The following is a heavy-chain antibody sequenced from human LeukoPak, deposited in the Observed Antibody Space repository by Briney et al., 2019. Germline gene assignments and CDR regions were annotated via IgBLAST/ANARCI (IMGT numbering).Heavy chain of an antibody. CDR2: INPSGGST. J-gene: IGHJ4*02. V-gene: IGHV1-46*01. Sequence: ASVTVSFKASGYTFTIYYMHWVRQAPGQGLEWMGIINPSGGSTSYAQKFQGRVTMTRDTSTSTVYMELSSLRSEDTAVYYCARFKRVGSSGWPLDYWGQGTLVTVSS. CDR3: ARFKRVGSSGWPLDY. D-gene: IGHD6-19*01. CDR1: GYTFTIYY.